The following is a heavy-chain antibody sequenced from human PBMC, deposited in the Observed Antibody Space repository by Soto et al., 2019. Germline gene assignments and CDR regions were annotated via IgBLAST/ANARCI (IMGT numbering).Heavy chain of an antibody. CDR3: ARWDYEPVDSFDI. V-gene: IGHV3-7*01. CDR2: IKEDGGEE. CDR1: GFIFSTYW. Sequence: EVQLVESGGGLVQPGGSLRLSCAASGFIFSTYWMSWVRQAPGKGREWVANIKEDGGEEYYVDSVKGRFTISRDNAKNTLYLQMNSLRAEDTTVYYCARWDYEPVDSFDIWGQGTLVTVSS. J-gene: IGHJ3*02. D-gene: IGHD3-16*01.